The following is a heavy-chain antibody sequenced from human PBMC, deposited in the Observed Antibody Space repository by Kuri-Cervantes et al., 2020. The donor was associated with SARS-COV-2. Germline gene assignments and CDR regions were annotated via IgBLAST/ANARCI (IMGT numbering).Heavy chain of an antibody. CDR1: GFTFSSYG. CDR3: TRESYRWNVGFDF. V-gene: IGHV3-30*03. J-gene: IGHJ4*02. D-gene: IGHD1-1*01. Sequence: GESLKISCAASGFTFSSYGMHWVRQAPGKGLEWVAVISGGAKTEYYGDSVKGRFTISRDNSNNILYLQMNNLRPEDTAVYYCTRESYRWNVGFDFWGQGTLVTVSS. CDR2: ISGGAKTE.